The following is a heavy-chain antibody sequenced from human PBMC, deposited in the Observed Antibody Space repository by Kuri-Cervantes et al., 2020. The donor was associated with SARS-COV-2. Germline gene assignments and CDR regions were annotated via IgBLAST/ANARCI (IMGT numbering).Heavy chain of an antibody. V-gene: IGHV3-49*03. Sequence: GGSLRLSCTASGFTFGDYAMSWFRQAPGKGLEWVGFIRSKAYGGTTEYAASVKGRFTISRDDSKSIAYLRMNSLKTEDTAVYYCTRDRKLWSPGPLLFDYWGQGTLVTVSS. CDR1: GFTFGDYA. D-gene: IGHD5-18*01. J-gene: IGHJ4*02. CDR2: IRSKAYGGTT. CDR3: TRDRKLWSPGPLLFDY.